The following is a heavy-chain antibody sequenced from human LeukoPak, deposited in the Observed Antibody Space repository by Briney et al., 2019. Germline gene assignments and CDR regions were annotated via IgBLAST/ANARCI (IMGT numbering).Heavy chain of an antibody. Sequence: GGSLRLSCAASGFTFSSYGMHWVRQAPGKGLEWVAVISYDGSNKYYADSVKGRFTISRDNSKNTLYLQMNSLRAEDTAVYYCAKCWMVQGVIPDSIDYWGQGTLVTVSS. J-gene: IGHJ4*02. CDR3: AKCWMVQGVIPDSIDY. D-gene: IGHD3-10*01. V-gene: IGHV3-30*18. CDR2: ISYDGSNK. CDR1: GFTFSSYG.